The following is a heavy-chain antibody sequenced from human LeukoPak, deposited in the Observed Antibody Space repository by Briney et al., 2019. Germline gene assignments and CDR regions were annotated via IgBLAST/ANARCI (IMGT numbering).Heavy chain of an antibody. Sequence: GGSLRLSCTASGFTFGDYAMSRVRQAPGKGLEWVGFIRSKAYGGTTEYAASVKGRFTISRDDSKSIAYLQMNSLKTEDTAVYYCTRPRAVVPAALPDYWGQGTLVTVSS. J-gene: IGHJ4*02. V-gene: IGHV3-49*04. CDR1: GFTFGDYA. CDR3: TRPRAVVPAALPDY. D-gene: IGHD2-2*01. CDR2: IRSKAYGGTT.